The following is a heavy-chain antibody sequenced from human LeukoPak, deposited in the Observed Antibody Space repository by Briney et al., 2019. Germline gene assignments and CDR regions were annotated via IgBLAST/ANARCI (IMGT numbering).Heavy chain of an antibody. CDR2: ISSGATTT. CDR3: AKGTVGAKY. V-gene: IGHV3-48*03. J-gene: IGHJ4*02. CDR1: GFTFGDYA. Sequence: GGSLRLSCTASGFTFGDYAMNWVRQAPGKGLEWISYISSGATTTYYADSVKGRFTISRDNAKNTLFLQMNSLRVDDTAVYYCAKGTVGAKYWGQGTLVIVSS. D-gene: IGHD1-26*01.